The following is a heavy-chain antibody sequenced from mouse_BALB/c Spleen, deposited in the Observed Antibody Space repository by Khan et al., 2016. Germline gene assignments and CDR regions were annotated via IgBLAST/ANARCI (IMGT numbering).Heavy chain of an antibody. Sequence: QVQLQQSGAELAKPGASVKMSCKASGYTFTSYWMHWVKQRPGQGLEWIGYINPSTGYTEYNQKFKDKATLTADKSSNTAYMQLSSLTSEDSAVYYCARWAYYGNYLFAYWGQGTLVTVSA. CDR1: GYTFTSYW. V-gene: IGHV1-7*01. D-gene: IGHD2-10*01. CDR2: INPSTGYT. CDR3: ARWAYYGNYLFAY. J-gene: IGHJ3*01.